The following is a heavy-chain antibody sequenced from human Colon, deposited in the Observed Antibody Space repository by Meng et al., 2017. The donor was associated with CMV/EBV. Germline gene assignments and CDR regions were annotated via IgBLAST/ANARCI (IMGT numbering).Heavy chain of an antibody. CDR1: GFIFSDYY. CDR3: VKGHTMINP. D-gene: IGHD3-16*01. V-gene: IGHV3-11*05. CDR2: ISPTGSDT. J-gene: IGHJ5*02. Sequence: QPVQSVGGLVDPGGSLRPACAASGFIFSDYYMTWIPEAPGKGLEVVSYISPTGSDTNYADSVRGRFTISRDNAKNSLFLQMSSLTAEDTAVYYCVKGHTMINPWGQGTLVTVSS.